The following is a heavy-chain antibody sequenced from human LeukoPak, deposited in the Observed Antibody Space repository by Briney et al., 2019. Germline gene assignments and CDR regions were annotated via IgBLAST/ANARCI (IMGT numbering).Heavy chain of an antibody. J-gene: IGHJ4*02. CDR3: ARHTWQWLPFDD. CDR1: GFTFSSYE. V-gene: IGHV3-48*03. CDR2: ISSSGSTI. D-gene: IGHD5-12*01. Sequence: GGSLRLSCAASGFTFSSYEMNWVRQAPGKGLEWVSYISSSGSTIYYADSVKGRFTISRDNAKNSLYLQMNSLRAEDTAVYYCARHTWQWLPFDDWGQGTQVTISS.